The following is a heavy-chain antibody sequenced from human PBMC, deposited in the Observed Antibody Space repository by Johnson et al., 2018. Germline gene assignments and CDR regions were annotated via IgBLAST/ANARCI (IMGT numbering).Heavy chain of an antibody. J-gene: IGHJ1*01. CDR3: ATGRFVECLPTNEYFHH. CDR1: GGTFSSYA. D-gene: IGHD3-3*01. Sequence: VQLVQSGAEVKRPGSSVKVSCKASGGTFSSYAISWVRQAPGQGLEWMGGIIPIFGTANYAQTFQGRVTITADESTSTAYMELSSLRSEDTAMYYCATGRFVECLPTNEYFHHWGQGTLVTVSS. V-gene: IGHV1-69*01. CDR2: IIPIFGTA.